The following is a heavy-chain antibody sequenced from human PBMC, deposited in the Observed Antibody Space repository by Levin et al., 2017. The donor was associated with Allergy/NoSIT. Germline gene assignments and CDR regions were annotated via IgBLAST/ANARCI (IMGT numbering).Heavy chain of an antibody. V-gene: IGHV5-51*01. CDR2: IYPGDSDT. Sequence: AASVKVSCKGSGYSFTSYWIGWVRQMPGKGLEWMGIIYPGDSDTRYSPSFQGQVTISADKSISTAYLQWSSLKASDTAMYYCARHRDSKTIPGIAAAGTPVGAFDIWGQGTMVTVSS. CDR1: GYSFTSYW. CDR3: ARHRDSKTIPGIAAAGTPVGAFDI. J-gene: IGHJ3*02. D-gene: IGHD6-13*01.